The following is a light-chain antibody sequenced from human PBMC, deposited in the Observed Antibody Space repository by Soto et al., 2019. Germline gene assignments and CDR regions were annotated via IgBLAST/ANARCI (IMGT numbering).Light chain of an antibody. Sequence: QLVLTQSSSASASLGSSVKLTCTLSSGHSSYIIAWHQQQPGKAPRYLMKLEGSGSYNKGSGVPARFSGSSSGADRYLTIANLQFEDAADYYCETSDSNTHVFGGGTKLTVL. CDR3: ETSDSNTHV. CDR2: LEGSGSY. CDR1: SGHSSYI. J-gene: IGLJ3*02. V-gene: IGLV4-60*02.